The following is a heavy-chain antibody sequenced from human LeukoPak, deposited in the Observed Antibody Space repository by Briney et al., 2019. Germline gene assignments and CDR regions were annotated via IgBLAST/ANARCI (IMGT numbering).Heavy chain of an antibody. J-gene: IGHJ5*02. Sequence: SETLSLTCTVSGGSISSYYWSWLRQPAGKGLEWIGRIYPSGSTNYHPSLKSRVTMSVDTSKNQFSLKLSSVTAADTAVYYCARTYSSSWYGNWFDPWGQGTLVTVSS. CDR2: IYPSGST. V-gene: IGHV4-4*07. CDR3: ARTYSSSWYGNWFDP. CDR1: GGSISSYY. D-gene: IGHD6-13*01.